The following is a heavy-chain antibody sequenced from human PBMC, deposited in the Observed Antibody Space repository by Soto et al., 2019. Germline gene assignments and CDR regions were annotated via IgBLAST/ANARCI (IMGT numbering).Heavy chain of an antibody. Sequence: QITLKESGPTLVKPTQTLTLTCTCSGFSLSTSGVGVGWIRQPPGKALEWLALIYWDDDKRYSPSLKSRLTTTKDTSKNQVVLTMTNMDPVDTATYYCAHDKQQLVRSKVRDGAFDIWGQGTMVTVSS. CDR1: GFSLSTSGVG. CDR3: AHDKQQLVRSKVRDGAFDI. J-gene: IGHJ3*02. CDR2: IYWDDDK. D-gene: IGHD6-13*01. V-gene: IGHV2-5*02.